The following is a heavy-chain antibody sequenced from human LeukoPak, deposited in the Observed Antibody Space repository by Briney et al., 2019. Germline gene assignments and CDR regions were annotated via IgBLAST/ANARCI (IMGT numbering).Heavy chain of an antibody. CDR1: GYTLTSYG. V-gene: IGHV1-18*01. CDR3: AKARGYSGSSYCDY. D-gene: IGHD1-26*01. CDR2: ISAYNGNT. Sequence: GASVKVSCKASGYTLTSYGISWVRQAPGQGLEWMGWISAYNGNTNYAQKLQGRVTMTTDTSTSTAYMELRSLRSDDTAVYYCAKARGYSGSSYCDYWGQGTLVTVSS. J-gene: IGHJ4*02.